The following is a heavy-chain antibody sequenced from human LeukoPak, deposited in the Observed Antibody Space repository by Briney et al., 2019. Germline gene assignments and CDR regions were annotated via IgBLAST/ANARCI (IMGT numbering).Heavy chain of an antibody. CDR1: GGSISSYY. D-gene: IGHD1-26*01. CDR2: IYTSGST. J-gene: IGHJ4*02. Sequence: SETLSLTCTVSGGSISSYYWSWIRQPAGKGLEWIGRIYTSGSTNYNPSLTSRVTMSVDTSKNQFSLKLSSVTAADTAVYYCARTQSQSGSYRYYFAYWGQGTLVTVAS. CDR3: ARTQSQSGSYRYYFAY. V-gene: IGHV4-4*07.